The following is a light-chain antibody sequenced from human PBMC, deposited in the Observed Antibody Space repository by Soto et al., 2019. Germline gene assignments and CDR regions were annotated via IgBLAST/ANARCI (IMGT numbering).Light chain of an antibody. CDR1: QNINTY. CDR2: DAA. J-gene: IGKJ3*01. V-gene: IGKV1-39*01. CDR3: QQTSSAPFT. Sequence: DIQMTQSPYSLSAAVGDRVTIACRASQNINTYLNWYQQKPGKAPKLLIFDAASLQSGVPSRFSGGGSRTDFTLTITRLQPEDFATYYGQQTSSAPFTFGPGTKVDIK.